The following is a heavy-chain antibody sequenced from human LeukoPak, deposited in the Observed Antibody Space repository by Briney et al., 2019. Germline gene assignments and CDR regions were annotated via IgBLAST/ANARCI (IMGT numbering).Heavy chain of an antibody. CDR1: GDSIGTSGYY. D-gene: IGHD3-3*01. J-gene: IGHJ4*02. V-gene: IGHV4-31*03. CDR3: ARVRDDYFFDY. CDR2: IHYIGNT. Sequence: SETLSLTCTVSGDSIGTSGYYWSWIRQHPGTGLEWIAYIHYIGNTYYNPSLESRVTMSVDTSSNQFSLNVASVTAGDTAVYYCARVRDDYFFDYWGQGILVSVSS.